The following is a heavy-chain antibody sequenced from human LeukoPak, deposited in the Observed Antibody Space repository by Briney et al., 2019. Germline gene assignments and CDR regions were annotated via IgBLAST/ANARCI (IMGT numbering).Heavy chain of an antibody. D-gene: IGHD5-12*01. CDR1: GFLFSNSW. J-gene: IGHJ4*02. Sequence: TGGSLTLSCADSGFLFSNSWMAWVRQAPGRGLEWLANINQDGSAKTCVDSVKGRFTTSRDNAKNSLYLQMNSLRAEDTAMYYCARDSGYNAFDYWGQGTLVTVSS. CDR2: INQDGSAK. V-gene: IGHV3-7*05. CDR3: ARDSGYNAFDY.